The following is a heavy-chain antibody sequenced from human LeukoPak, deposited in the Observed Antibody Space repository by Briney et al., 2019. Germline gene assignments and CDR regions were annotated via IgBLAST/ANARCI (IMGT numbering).Heavy chain of an antibody. CDR3: ARARRRITANHYYMDV. CDR1: GFTFGDYA. D-gene: IGHD3-10*01. J-gene: IGHJ6*03. CDR2: INHSGST. V-gene: IGHV4-34*01. Sequence: PGGSLRLSCTASGFTFGDYAMSWFRQAPGKGLEWIGEINHSGSTNYNPSLKSRVTISVDTYKNQFSLKLSSVTAADTAVYYCARARRRITANHYYMDVWGKGTTVTVSS.